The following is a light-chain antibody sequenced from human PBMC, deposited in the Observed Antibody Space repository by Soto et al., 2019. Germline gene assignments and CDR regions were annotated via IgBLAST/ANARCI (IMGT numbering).Light chain of an antibody. CDR1: SSDIGGYNY. Sequence: QSALTQPASVSGSPGQSITISCTGTSSDIGGYNYVSWYQQHPGKAPKLMISEVRNRPSGVSNRFSGSKSGNTASLTISGLQADDEADYYCSSYTSISTTHVLFGGGTKVTVL. CDR2: EVR. J-gene: IGLJ2*01. V-gene: IGLV2-14*01. CDR3: SSYTSISTTHVL.